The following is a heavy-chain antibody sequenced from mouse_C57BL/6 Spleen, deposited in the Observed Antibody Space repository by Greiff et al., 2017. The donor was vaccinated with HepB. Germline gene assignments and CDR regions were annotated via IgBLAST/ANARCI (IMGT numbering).Heavy chain of an antibody. Sequence: QVQLQQPGAELVMPGASVKLSCKASGYTFTSYWMHWVKQRPGQGLEWIGEIDPSDSYTNYNQKFKGKSTLTVDKSSSTAYMQLSSLTSEDSAVYYCARSGYSNYEGGLVDYWGQGTTLTVSS. J-gene: IGHJ2*01. CDR3: ARSGYSNYEGGLVDY. CDR2: IDPSDSYT. D-gene: IGHD2-5*01. CDR1: GYTFTSYW. V-gene: IGHV1-69*01.